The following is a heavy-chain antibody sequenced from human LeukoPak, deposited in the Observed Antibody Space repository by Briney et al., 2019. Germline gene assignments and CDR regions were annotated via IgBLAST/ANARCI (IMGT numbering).Heavy chain of an antibody. CDR1: GFTASSKY. Sequence: GGSLRLSCTASGFTASSKYMSWVRQASGKGLEGVSFIRSDATTAYADSVQGRFTISRDDSKNTLYLQMNSLRVEDTAVYYCARRRGGYGEGEFDYWGQGTLVTVSS. CDR2: IRSDATT. D-gene: IGHD4-17*01. J-gene: IGHJ4*02. CDR3: ARRRGGYGEGEFDY. V-gene: IGHV3-66*04.